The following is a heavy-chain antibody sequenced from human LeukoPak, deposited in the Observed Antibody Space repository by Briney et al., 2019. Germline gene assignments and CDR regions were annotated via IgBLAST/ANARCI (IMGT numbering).Heavy chain of an antibody. CDR2: IDPSDSYT. V-gene: IGHV5-10-1*01. Sequence: GESLKISCKGSGYSFTSYWISWVRQMPGKGLEWMGRIDPSDSYTDYSPSFQGHVTISADKSISTAYLQWSSLKVSDTAMYYCAPSIMGATTGVSWGQGTLVTVSS. D-gene: IGHD1-26*01. J-gene: IGHJ4*02. CDR3: APSIMGATTGVS. CDR1: GYSFTSYW.